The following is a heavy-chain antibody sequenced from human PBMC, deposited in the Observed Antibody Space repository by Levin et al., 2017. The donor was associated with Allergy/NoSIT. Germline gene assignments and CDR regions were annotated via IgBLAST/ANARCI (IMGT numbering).Heavy chain of an antibody. J-gene: IGHJ4*02. V-gene: IGHV3-23*01. D-gene: IGHD1-26*01. CDR2: ITGSGGST. CDR3: AKGVGAVGATQRYFDY. CDR1: GFTFSSYA. Sequence: ASVKVSCAASGFTFSSYAMSWVRQAPGKGLEWVSVITGSGGSTYYADSVKGRFTISRDNSKNTLYLQINGLRAEDTAVYHCAKGVGAVGATQRYFDYWGQGTLVTVSS.